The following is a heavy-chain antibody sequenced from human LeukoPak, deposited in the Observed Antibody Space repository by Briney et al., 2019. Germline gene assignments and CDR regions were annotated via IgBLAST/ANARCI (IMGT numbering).Heavy chain of an antibody. CDR2: INHSGST. CDR1: GGSFSGYY. J-gene: IGHJ4*02. Sequence: SETLSLTCAVYGGSFSGYYWSWIRQPPGKGLEWIGEINHSGSTNYNPSLKSRVTISVDTSKNQFSLKLSSVTAADTAVYYCARSRASTYCSGGSCYARYLDYWGQGTLVTVSS. V-gene: IGHV4-34*01. CDR3: ARSRASTYCSGGSCYARYLDY. D-gene: IGHD2-15*01.